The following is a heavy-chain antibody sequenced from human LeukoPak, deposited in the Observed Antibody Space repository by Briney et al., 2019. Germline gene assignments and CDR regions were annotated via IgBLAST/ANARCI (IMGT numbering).Heavy chain of an antibody. CDR2: MNPNSGNT. D-gene: IGHD3-10*01. V-gene: IGHV1-8*02. Sequence: GASVKVSCKASGGTFSSYTINWVRQATGQGLEWMGWMNPNSGNTGYAQKFQGRVTMTRNTSISTAYMELSSLKSEATAVYYCARGDYGSGSYYYYMDVWGKGTTVTVSS. CDR3: ARGDYGSGSYYYYMDV. CDR1: GGTFSSYT. J-gene: IGHJ6*03.